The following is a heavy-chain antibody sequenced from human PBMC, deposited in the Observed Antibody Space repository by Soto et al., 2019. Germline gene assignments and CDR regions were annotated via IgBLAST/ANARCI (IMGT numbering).Heavy chain of an antibody. CDR1: CGSISSSNW. V-gene: IGHV4-4*02. D-gene: IGHD1-7*01. CDR2: IYHSGST. Sequence: PSETLSLTCAVSCGSISSSNWWSWVRQPPGKGLEWIGEIYHSGSTNYNPSLKSRVTISVDKSKNQFSLKLSSATAADTAVYYCARELELFSVYYGMDVWGQGTTVTVSS. J-gene: IGHJ6*02. CDR3: ARELELFSVYYGMDV.